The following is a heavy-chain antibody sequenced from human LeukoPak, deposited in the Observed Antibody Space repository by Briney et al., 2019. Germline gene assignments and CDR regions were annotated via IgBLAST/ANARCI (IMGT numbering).Heavy chain of an antibody. CDR2: VIPIFGTA. J-gene: IGHJ4*02. CDR1: GGTFSSHA. CDR3: VGGDYYDSSGYPYDY. Sequence: GASVKVSCKASGGTFSSHAISWVRQAPGQGLEWMGGVIPIFGTANYAQKFQGRVTITTDESTSTAYMELSSLRSEDTAVYYCVGGDYYDSSGYPYDYWGQGTLVTVSS. V-gene: IGHV1-69*05. D-gene: IGHD3-22*01.